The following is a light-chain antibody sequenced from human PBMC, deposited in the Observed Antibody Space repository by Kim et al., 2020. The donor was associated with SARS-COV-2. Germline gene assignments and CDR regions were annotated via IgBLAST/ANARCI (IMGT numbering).Light chain of an antibody. CDR2: YDV. CDR1: NIGSKS. Sequence: SYELTQPPSVSVAPGKTARITCGGDNIGSKSVHWYQQRPGQAPVMVIFYDVDRPSGIPERFSGSNSGNTATLTISRVEAGDEADYYCQAWDTSGDPPVFG. J-gene: IGLJ3*02. CDR3: QAWDTSGDPPV. V-gene: IGLV3-21*04.